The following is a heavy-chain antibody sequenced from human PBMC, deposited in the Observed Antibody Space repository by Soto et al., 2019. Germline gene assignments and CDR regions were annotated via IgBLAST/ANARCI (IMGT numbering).Heavy chain of an antibody. CDR2: MNPNSGNT. CDR3: ARGRFGGVIGPNYYYYYMDV. V-gene: IGHV1-8*02. D-gene: IGHD3-16*02. J-gene: IGHJ6*03. Sequence: ASVQVSCNASGYTFTSYDINWVRQATGQGLEWMGWMNPNSGNTGYAQKFQGRVTMTRNTSISTAYMELSSLRSEDTAVYYCARGRFGGVIGPNYYYYYMDVWGKGTTVTVSS. CDR1: GYTFTSYD.